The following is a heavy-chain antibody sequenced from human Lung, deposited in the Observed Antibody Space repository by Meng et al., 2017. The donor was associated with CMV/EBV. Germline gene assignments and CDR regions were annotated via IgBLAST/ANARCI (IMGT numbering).Heavy chain of an antibody. CDR1: GFTFSTYA. Sequence: GGSLRLXXAASGFTFSTYAMHWVRQAPGKGLEWVAVISYDGTNKYYADSVKGRFSISRDNSKNTLYLLMNSLRPEDTSVFYCARDGQAGAKGFDHWGQGTLVTVSS. D-gene: IGHD6-25*01. CDR3: ARDGQAGAKGFDH. J-gene: IGHJ4*02. CDR2: ISYDGTNK. V-gene: IGHV3-30*04.